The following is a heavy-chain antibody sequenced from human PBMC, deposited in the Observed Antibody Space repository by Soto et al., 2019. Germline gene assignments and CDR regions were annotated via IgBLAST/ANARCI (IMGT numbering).Heavy chain of an antibody. D-gene: IGHD3-9*01. V-gene: IGHV4-34*01. Sequence: QVQLQQWGAGPLRPLETLSLTCGVSGGSFSGYYWAWIRQSPGKGLEWIGEINDRGSINYNPSLQRRVSISVDTSTNPYSLNLRSVTAADTAVYYCAGESHDILTGPPWVWYFDLWGRGTLVTVSS. CDR1: GGSFSGYY. J-gene: IGHJ2*01. CDR2: INDRGSI. CDR3: AGESHDILTGPPWVWYFDL.